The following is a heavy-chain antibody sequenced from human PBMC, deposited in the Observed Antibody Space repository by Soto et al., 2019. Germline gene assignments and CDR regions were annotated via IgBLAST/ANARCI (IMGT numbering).Heavy chain of an antibody. CDR1: GGCFMGSY. D-gene: IGHD3-10*01. CDR3: ARGPRMYYYGSGRWFDP. CDR2: INHSGST. J-gene: IGHJ5*02. V-gene: IGHV4-34*01. Sequence: KPSDTPSLSSAFYGGCFMGSYGGWIRKPTGKGLEWIGEINHSGSTNYNPSLKSRVTISVDTSKNQFSLKLSSVTAADTAVYYCARGPRMYYYGSGRWFDPWGQGTLVTVSS.